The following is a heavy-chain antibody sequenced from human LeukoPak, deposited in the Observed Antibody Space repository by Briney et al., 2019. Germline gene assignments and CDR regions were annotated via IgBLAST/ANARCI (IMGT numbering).Heavy chain of an antibody. D-gene: IGHD3-22*01. CDR1: GFTFSSYA. J-gene: IGHJ3*02. V-gene: IGHV3-23*01. CDR2: ISGSGGNT. CDR3: AKDQSYYYDSSGRNAFDI. Sequence: GGSLRLSCAASGFTFSSYAMSWVRQAPGKGLEWVSAISGSGGNTYYTDSVKGRFTVSRDNSKNTLYLQMNSLRAEDTAVYYCAKDQSYYYDSSGRNAFDIWGQGTMVTVSS.